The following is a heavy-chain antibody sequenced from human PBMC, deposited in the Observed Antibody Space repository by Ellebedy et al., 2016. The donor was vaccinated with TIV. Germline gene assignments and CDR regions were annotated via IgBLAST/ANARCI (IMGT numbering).Heavy chain of an antibody. CDR2: IFYSGST. V-gene: IGHV4-39*01. J-gene: IGHJ4*02. Sequence: SSYSMNWVRQAPGKGLEWIGSIFYSGSTYHNPSPKSRVTISVDTSKNQFSLRLSSVTAADTAVYYCARHRHWSYYFDYWGQGTLVTVSS. CDR3: ARHRHWSYYFDY. D-gene: IGHD1-1*01. CDR1: SSYS.